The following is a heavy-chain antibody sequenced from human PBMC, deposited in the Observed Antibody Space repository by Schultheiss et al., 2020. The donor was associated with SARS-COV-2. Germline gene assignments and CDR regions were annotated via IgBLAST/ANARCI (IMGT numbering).Heavy chain of an antibody. CDR1: GYTFTNYG. CDR2: ISAYNGNT. D-gene: IGHD1/OR15-1a*01. V-gene: IGHV1-18*01. CDR3: ARVSRVNRRNPDDAFDI. J-gene: IGHJ3*02. Sequence: ASVKVSCKASGYTFTNYGISWVRQAPGQGLEWMGWISAYNGNTNYAQSLQGRVSMTTDTSTSTAYLEVRSLRSDDTAVYYCARVSRVNRRNPDDAFDIWGQGTMVTVSS.